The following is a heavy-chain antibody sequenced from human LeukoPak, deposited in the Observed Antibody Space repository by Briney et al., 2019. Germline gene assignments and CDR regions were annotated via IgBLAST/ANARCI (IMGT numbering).Heavy chain of an antibody. V-gene: IGHV3-43*02. CDR2: ISADGGST. D-gene: IGHD3-9*01. CDR1: GLNFDDSA. Sequence: GGSLRLSCVASGLNFDDSAMHWVRQAPGKGLEWVSLISADGGSTFSADSVKGRFTISRDNAKNSLSLQMNSLRADDAAVYYCARASSKQLAGYLPDGFDIWGQGTMVTVSS. CDR3: ARASSKQLAGYLPDGFDI. J-gene: IGHJ3*02.